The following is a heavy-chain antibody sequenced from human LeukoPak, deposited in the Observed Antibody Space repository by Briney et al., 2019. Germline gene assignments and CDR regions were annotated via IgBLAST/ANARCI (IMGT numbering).Heavy chain of an antibody. CDR3: ARAGPGRDKRPDY. D-gene: IGHD1-1*01. Sequence: SETLSLTCAVSGGSISSGGSSWSWLRQPPGKGLEWIGYIYHSGSTYYNPSLKSRVTISVDRSKNQFSLKLSSVTAADTAVYYCARAGPGRDKRPDYWGQGTLVTVSS. V-gene: IGHV4-30-2*01. J-gene: IGHJ4*02. CDR2: IYHSGST. CDR1: GGSISSGGSS.